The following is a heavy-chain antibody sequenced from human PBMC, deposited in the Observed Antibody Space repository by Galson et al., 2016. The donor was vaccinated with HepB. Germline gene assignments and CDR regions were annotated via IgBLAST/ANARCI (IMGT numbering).Heavy chain of an antibody. CDR2: ISSRSDTI. CDR3: AREKSYANTWYGYYALDV. D-gene: IGHD6-13*01. V-gene: IGHV3-48*01. Sequence: APGKGLEWISYISSRSDTIYYADSVNGRFTVSRDNSKNTLYLQMNNLRAEDTAVYYCAREKSYANTWYGYYALDVWGQGTTVTVSS. J-gene: IGHJ6*02.